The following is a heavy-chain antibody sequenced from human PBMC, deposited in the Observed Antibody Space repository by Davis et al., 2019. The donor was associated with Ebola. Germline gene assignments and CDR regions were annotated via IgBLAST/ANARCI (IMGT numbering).Heavy chain of an antibody. J-gene: IGHJ5*02. D-gene: IGHD2-8*02. V-gene: IGHV4-34*01. Sequence: SETLSLTCTVSGGSISSYYWSWIRQPPGKGLEWIGEINHSGSTNYNPSLKSRVTISVDTSKNQFSLKLSSVTAADTAVYYCARHRQYCTGGVCYWGNWFDPWGQGTLVTVSS. CDR1: GGSISSYY. CDR3: ARHRQYCTGGVCYWGNWFDP. CDR2: INHSGST.